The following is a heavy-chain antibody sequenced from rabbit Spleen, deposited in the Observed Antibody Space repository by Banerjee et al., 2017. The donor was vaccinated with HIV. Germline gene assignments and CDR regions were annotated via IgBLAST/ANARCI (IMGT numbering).Heavy chain of an antibody. D-gene: IGHD4-2*01. J-gene: IGHJ3*01. CDR3: ARGSIYVGFGYGL. CDR2: IATGSDIT. CDR1: GVSFSDKDV. Sequence: EQLEESGGGLVKPEGSLTLTCKASGVSFSDKDVMCWVRQAPGKGLEWIACIATGSDITNYASWVNGRFTISKTSSTTVTLQMTSLTAADTATYFCARGSIYVGFGYGLWGQGTLVTVS. V-gene: IGHV1S45*01.